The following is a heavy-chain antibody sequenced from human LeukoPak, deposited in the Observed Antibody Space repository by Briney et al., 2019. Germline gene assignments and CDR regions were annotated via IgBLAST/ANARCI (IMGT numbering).Heavy chain of an antibody. Sequence: ASVKVSCKASGYTFSSYDINWVRQTTGQGLEWMGWMNPNSGNTGYAQKFQGRLNMTRNTSISTAYMELSSLRSEDTAVYYCARRVGSGWPVQHWGQGTLVTVSS. CDR1: GYTFSSYD. V-gene: IGHV1-8*01. D-gene: IGHD6-19*01. CDR3: ARRVGSGWPVQH. J-gene: IGHJ1*01. CDR2: MNPNSGNT.